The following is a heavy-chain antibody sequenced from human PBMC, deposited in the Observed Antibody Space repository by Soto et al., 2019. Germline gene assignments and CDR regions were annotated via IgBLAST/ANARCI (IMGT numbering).Heavy chain of an antibody. J-gene: IGHJ4*02. Sequence: QVQLQESGPGLVKPSETLSLTCSFSGGSISNYYWSWIRQTPAKGLEFLGYISYSGSANYNPSLMRRVTRSLDTYKNQVSLNLNSVTAADTAVYYCARMLGSGPFDYWGQGTLVTVSS. CDR3: ARMLGSGPFDY. CDR1: GGSISNYY. V-gene: IGHV4-59*08. D-gene: IGHD3-10*02. CDR2: ISYSGSA.